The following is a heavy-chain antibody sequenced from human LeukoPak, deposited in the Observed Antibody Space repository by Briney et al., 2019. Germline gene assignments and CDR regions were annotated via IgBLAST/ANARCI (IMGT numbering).Heavy chain of an antibody. Sequence: SETLSLTCTVSGGSISSYYWSWIRQPAGKGLEWIGRIYTSGSTNHNPSLKSRVTMSVDTSKNQFSLKLSSVTAADTAVYYCAREGGGAAARHPSSRVTPAFDYWGQGTLVTVSS. CDR2: IYTSGST. V-gene: IGHV4-4*07. CDR3: AREGGGAAARHPSSRVTPAFDY. CDR1: GGSISSYY. D-gene: IGHD6-6*01. J-gene: IGHJ4*02.